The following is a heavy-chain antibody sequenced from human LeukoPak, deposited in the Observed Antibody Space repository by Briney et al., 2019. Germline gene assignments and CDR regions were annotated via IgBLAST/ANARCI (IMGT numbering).Heavy chain of an antibody. V-gene: IGHV3-48*03. J-gene: IGHJ4*02. D-gene: IGHD2-2*02. CDR2: SSSGGSTI. CDR3: ARDPGHCSSTSCYKFFDY. CDR1: GFTFSGFE. Sequence: PGGSLRLSCAASGFTFSGFEMNWVRQAPGKGLEWVSYSSSGGSTIYYVDSVKGRFTVSRDNAKNSLYLQMNSLRAEDTAVYYCARDPGHCSSTSCYKFFDYWGQGTLVTVSS.